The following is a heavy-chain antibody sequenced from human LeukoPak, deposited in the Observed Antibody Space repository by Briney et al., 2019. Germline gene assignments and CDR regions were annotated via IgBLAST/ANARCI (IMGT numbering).Heavy chain of an antibody. Sequence: GGSLRLSCAASGFIFSNYWMTWVRQSPGKGLEWVAHIKQDGSDMNYADSVKGRFTVSRDNTKNTLFLQMESLRAEDTAVYYCARSSYFSMIRGGVLCGFDYWGQGTLVTLSS. V-gene: IGHV3-7*02. CDR3: ARSSYFSMIRGGVLCGFDY. CDR2: IKQDGSDM. CDR1: GFIFSNYW. D-gene: IGHD3-10*01. J-gene: IGHJ4*02.